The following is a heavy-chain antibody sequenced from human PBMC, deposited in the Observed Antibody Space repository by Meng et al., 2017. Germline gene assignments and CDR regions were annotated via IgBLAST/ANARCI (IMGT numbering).Heavy chain of an antibody. CDR1: GYTFTGYY. CDR2: INPNSGGT. D-gene: IGHD5-18*01. CDR3: ATIYSYGHLYYNYHNGMDV. Sequence: ASVKVSCKASGYTFTGYYMHWVRQAPGQGLEWMGRINPNSGGTNYAQEFQGRVTMTRDTSISTAYMELSRLRSDDAAVYYCATIYSYGHLYYNYHNGMDVWGQGTTVTVSS. J-gene: IGHJ6*02. V-gene: IGHV1-2*06.